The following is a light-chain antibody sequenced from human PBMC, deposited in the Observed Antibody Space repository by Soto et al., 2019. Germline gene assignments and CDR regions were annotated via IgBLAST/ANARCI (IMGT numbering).Light chain of an antibody. J-gene: IGKJ1*01. CDR1: QTVSSN. Sequence: EIPMTQSPSTLSASLADRVIFTCRASQTVSSNLAWYQQIPGQAPSLLIYAASTRPPGIPARFSGSGYGTDFTLTISNLEPEDFALFYCQQYSNWPLTCGQGTKGDIK. V-gene: IGKV3D-15*01. CDR2: AAS. CDR3: QQYSNWPLT.